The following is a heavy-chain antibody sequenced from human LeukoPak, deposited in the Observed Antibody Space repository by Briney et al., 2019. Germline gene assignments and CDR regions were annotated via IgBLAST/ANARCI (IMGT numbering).Heavy chain of an antibody. J-gene: IGHJ4*02. Sequence: SETLSLTCAVYGGSFSGYYWSWIRQPPGKGLEWIGEINHSGSTNYNPSLKSRVTISVDTSKNQFSLRLSSVTAADTAVYYCTRRRYNYDYWGQGTLVTVSS. D-gene: IGHD3-16*01. CDR3: TRRRYNYDY. CDR2: INHSGST. V-gene: IGHV4-34*01. CDR1: GGSFSGYY.